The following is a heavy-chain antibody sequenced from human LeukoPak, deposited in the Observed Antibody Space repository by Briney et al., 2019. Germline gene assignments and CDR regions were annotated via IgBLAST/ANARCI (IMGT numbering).Heavy chain of an antibody. D-gene: IGHD3-3*01. Sequence: ASVKVSCKASGYTFTSYDTNWVRQATGQGLEWMGWMNPNSGNTGYAQKFQGRVTMTRNTSISTAYMELSSLRSEDTAVYYCARAPNIRGYYIDYWGQGTLVTVSS. V-gene: IGHV1-8*01. CDR2: MNPNSGNT. CDR1: GYTFTSYD. J-gene: IGHJ4*02. CDR3: ARAPNIRGYYIDY.